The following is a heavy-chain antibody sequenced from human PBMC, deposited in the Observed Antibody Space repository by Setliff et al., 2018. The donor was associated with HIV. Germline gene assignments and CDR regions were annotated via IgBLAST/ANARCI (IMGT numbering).Heavy chain of an antibody. CDR2: IWYDASQT. CDR1: GFTFRDYG. D-gene: IGHD5-18*01. Sequence: GGSLRLSCAASGFTFRDYGMNWVRQAPGKGLEWVAFIWYDASQTYYEDSVKGRFTISRDNSKNTPYLQINSLRPEDTAVYYCVKDYVARRSYTYGYDYWGQGTLVTVS. J-gene: IGHJ4*02. CDR3: VKDYVARRSYTYGYDY. V-gene: IGHV3-30*02.